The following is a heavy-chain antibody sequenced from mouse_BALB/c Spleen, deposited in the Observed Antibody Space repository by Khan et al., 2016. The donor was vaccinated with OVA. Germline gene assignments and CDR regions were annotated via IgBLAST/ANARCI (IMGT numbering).Heavy chain of an antibody. Sequence: QVQLKESGAELARPGASVKMSCKAPGYTFTSYTIHWIKKRPGQGLEWIGYINPSNGYTNYNQKFKDKATLTTDKSSTTAYLQLSSLTSDDSAVYNCVRDGAYHRNDGWFAYWGQGTLVTVSA. D-gene: IGHD2-14*01. CDR1: GYTFTSYT. J-gene: IGHJ3*01. V-gene: IGHV1-4*01. CDR3: VRDGAYHRNDGWFAY. CDR2: INPSNGYT.